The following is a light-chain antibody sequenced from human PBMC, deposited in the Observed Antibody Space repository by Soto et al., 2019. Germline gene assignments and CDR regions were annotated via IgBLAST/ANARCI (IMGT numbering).Light chain of an antibody. V-gene: IGKV3-15*01. J-gene: IGKJ5*01. Sequence: ELVMPQSPATLSVSPGETATLSFRASQSVSSYLAWYQQKPGQAPRLLIYGASTRATGIPARFSGSGSGTEFTLTISSLQSEDFAIYYCQQYNDWPITFGQGTRLE. CDR1: QSVSSY. CDR2: GAS. CDR3: QQYNDWPIT.